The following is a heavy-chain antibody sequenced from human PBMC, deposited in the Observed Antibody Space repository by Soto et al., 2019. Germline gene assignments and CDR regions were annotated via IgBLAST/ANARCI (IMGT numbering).Heavy chain of an antibody. Sequence: TSETLSLTCAVYGGSFSGYYWSWIRQPPGKGLEWIGEINHSGSTNYNPSLKSRVTISVDTSKNQFSLKLSSVTAADTAVYYCARAAATMVRGNWFDPWGQGTLVTVSS. J-gene: IGHJ5*02. CDR3: ARAAATMVRGNWFDP. D-gene: IGHD3-10*01. CDR1: GGSFSGYY. V-gene: IGHV4-34*01. CDR2: INHSGST.